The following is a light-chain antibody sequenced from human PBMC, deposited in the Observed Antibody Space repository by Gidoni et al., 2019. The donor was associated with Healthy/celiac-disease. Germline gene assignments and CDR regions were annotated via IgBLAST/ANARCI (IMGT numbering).Light chain of an antibody. Sequence: DIQVTHSPSSLSASVGDRVTITCRASQNISSYLNWYQQKPGKAPKLLIYAASSLQSGVPSRFSGSGSGTDFTLTISSLQPEDFATYYCQQSYSTPCTFGQGTKLEIK. V-gene: IGKV1-39*01. CDR3: QQSYSTPCT. CDR1: QNISSY. J-gene: IGKJ2*02. CDR2: AAS.